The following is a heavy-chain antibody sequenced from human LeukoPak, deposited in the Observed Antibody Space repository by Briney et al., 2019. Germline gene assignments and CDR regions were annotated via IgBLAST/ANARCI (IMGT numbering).Heavy chain of an antibody. J-gene: IGHJ4*02. V-gene: IGHV3-23*01. D-gene: IGHD2-2*01. CDR2: FSVGGGIT. CDR1: GFMFSNYA. Sequence: GGSLRLPCTASGFMFSNYAMAWVRQAPGKGLEWVSSFSVGGGITYYVDSVKGRFYMSRDNSKNTVYMQIKGLRGEDTAVYYCAKGSKVIPAAINFDYWGQGALVTVSS. CDR3: AKGSKVIPAAINFDY.